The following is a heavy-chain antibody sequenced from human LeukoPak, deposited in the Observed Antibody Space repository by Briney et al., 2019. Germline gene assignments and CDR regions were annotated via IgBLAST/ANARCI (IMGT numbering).Heavy chain of an antibody. J-gene: IGHJ4*02. Sequence: ASETLSLTCTVSGGSISSGAYYWSWIRQPPGKGLEWIGYIYYSGSTYYNPSLKSRGTISVDTSKNQFSLKLSSVTAADTAVYYCARSSSWFYYFDYWGQGTLVTVSS. V-gene: IGHV4-30-4*01. CDR3: ARSSSWFYYFDY. D-gene: IGHD6-13*01. CDR1: GGSISSGAYY. CDR2: IYYSGST.